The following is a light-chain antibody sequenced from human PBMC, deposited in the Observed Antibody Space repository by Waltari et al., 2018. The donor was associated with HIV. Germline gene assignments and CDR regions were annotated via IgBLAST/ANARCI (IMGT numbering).Light chain of an antibody. Sequence: QPVLTQPPSVSAAPGRSVTITCSGSTSNIETNYVSWYQQIPGTAPKLLIYDNKKRPSWIPERFSGSKSATSATLGITGLQTGDEAEYFCGTWDSSLNTPVFGGGSRLTVL. V-gene: IGLV1-51*01. CDR2: DNK. CDR3: GTWDSSLNTPV. CDR1: TSNIETNY. J-gene: IGLJ2*01.